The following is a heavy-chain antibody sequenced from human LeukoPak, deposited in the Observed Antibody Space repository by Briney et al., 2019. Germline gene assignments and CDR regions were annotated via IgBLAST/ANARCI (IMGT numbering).Heavy chain of an antibody. D-gene: IGHD2-2*01. V-gene: IGHV3-30*18. CDR2: ISYDGSNK. CDR3: AKDVFSGVVPAAPLDY. CDR1: GFTFSSYG. J-gene: IGHJ4*02. Sequence: PGRSLRLSCAASGFTFSSYGMHWVRQAPGKGLEWVAVISYDGSNKYYADSVKGRFTISRDNSKNTLYLQMNSLRDEDTAVYYCAKDVFSGVVPAAPLDYWGQGTLVTVSS.